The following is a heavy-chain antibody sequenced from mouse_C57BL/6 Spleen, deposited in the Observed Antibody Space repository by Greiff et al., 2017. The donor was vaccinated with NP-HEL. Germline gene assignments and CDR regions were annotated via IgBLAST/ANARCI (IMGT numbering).Heavy chain of an antibody. CDR2: IDPENGDT. CDR3: TRAILRWYFDV. J-gene: IGHJ1*03. V-gene: IGHV14-4*01. D-gene: IGHD1-1*01. Sequence: EVQLQQSGAELVRPGASVKLSCTASGFNIKDDYMHWVKQRPEQGLEWIGWIDPENGDTEYASKFQGKATITADTSSNTAYLQLSSLTSEDTAVYYCTRAILRWYFDVWGTGTTVTVSS. CDR1: GFNIKDDY.